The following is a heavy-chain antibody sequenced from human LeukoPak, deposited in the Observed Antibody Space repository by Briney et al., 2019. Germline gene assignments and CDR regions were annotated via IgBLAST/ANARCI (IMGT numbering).Heavy chain of an antibody. Sequence: PGRSLRLSCAASGFSFSSYTMNWVRQASGKGLDWVAVIRYDGAEKYYADSVKGRFTISRDNSKNMLYLQMSSRRAEDTAVYYCARDSGAPPYNWFDPWGQGTLVTVSS. CDR1: GFSFSSYT. V-gene: IGHV3-30-3*01. J-gene: IGHJ5*02. CDR2: IRYDGAEK. CDR3: ARDSGAPPYNWFDP.